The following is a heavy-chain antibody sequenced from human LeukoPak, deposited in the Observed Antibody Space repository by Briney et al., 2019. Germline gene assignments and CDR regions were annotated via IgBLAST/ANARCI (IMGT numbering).Heavy chain of an antibody. J-gene: IGHJ4*02. CDR1: GFTFSDYN. D-gene: IGHD6-13*01. CDR2: ISSSSTYI. Sequence: GGSLRLSCAASGFTFSDYNMNWVRQAPGKGLEWVSVISSSSTYIYYADSVKGQFTISRDNAKNSLYLQMNSLRAEDTAVYCCARVSTAVSLAIDYWGQGTLVTVST. CDR3: ARVSTAVSLAIDY. V-gene: IGHV3-21*06.